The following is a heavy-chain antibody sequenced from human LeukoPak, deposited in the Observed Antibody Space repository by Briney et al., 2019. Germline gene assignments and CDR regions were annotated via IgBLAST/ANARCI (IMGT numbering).Heavy chain of an antibody. J-gene: IGHJ4*02. V-gene: IGHV4-61*02. CDR1: GGSISSGSYY. CDR3: ARDGRGYSSGWWRY. Sequence: SETLSLTCTVSGGSISSGSYYWSWIRQPAGKGLEWIGRIYTSGSTNYNPSLKSRVTISVDTSKNQFSLKLSSVTAADTAVYYCARDGRGYSSGWWRYWGQGTLVTVSS. CDR2: IYTSGST. D-gene: IGHD6-19*01.